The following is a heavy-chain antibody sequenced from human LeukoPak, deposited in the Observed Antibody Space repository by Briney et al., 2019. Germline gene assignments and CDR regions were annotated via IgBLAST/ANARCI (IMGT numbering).Heavy chain of an antibody. J-gene: IGHJ4*02. CDR3: ARDDAFRNLGRY. Sequence: SETLSLTCAVSGYSISSGYYWGWIRQPPGKGLEWIGSIYHSGSTYYNPSLKSRVTISVDTSKNQFSLKLSSVTAADTAVYYCARDDAFRNLGRYWGQGTLVTVSS. V-gene: IGHV4-38-2*02. D-gene: IGHD1-14*01. CDR1: GYSISSGYY. CDR2: IYHSGST.